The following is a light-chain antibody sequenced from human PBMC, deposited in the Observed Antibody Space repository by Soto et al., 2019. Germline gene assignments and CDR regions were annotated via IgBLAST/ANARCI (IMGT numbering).Light chain of an antibody. J-gene: IGLJ1*01. CDR3: FSFTTDWTHV. CDR1: SSDIGAYND. Sequence: QSALTQPASVSGSPEQSITISCTGSSSDIGAYNDVSWFQQYPGKAPKLIISEVSNRPSGVSNRFSGSKSGTAASLTISGLQTEDEADYFCFSFTTDWTHVFGTGTKVTVL. CDR2: EVS. V-gene: IGLV2-14*01.